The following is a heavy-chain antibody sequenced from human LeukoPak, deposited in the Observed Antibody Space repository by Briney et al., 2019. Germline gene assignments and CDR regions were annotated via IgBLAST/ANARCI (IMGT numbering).Heavy chain of an antibody. CDR3: VKGADEDYDFLASFYLES. CDR2: IWYDGSQK. D-gene: IGHD3-3*01. Sequence: PGRSLRLSCEVSGFTMNNYGMHWVRQAPGKGLEWVAVIWYDGSQKHYVESVKGRFTISRENSMNTLSLQMNGLRVEDTGIYYCVKGADEDYDFLASFYLESWGQGTLVTVSP. J-gene: IGHJ4*02. V-gene: IGHV3-33*06. CDR1: GFTMNNYG.